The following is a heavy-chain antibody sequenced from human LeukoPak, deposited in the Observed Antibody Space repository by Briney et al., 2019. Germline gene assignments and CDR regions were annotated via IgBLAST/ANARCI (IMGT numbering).Heavy chain of an antibody. J-gene: IGHJ4*02. Sequence: GGPLRLSCAASGFTFDDYAMHWVRQAPGKGLEWVSGISWNSGSIGYADSVKGRFTISRDNAKNSLYLQMNSLRAEDTALYYCAKETSPNYYDSSGYYDYWGQGTLVTVSS. D-gene: IGHD3-22*01. CDR1: GFTFDDYA. V-gene: IGHV3-9*01. CDR2: ISWNSGSI. CDR3: AKETSPNYYDSSGYYDY.